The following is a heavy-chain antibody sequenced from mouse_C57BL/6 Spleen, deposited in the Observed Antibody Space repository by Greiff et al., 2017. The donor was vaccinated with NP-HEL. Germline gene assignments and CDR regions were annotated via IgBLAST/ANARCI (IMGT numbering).Heavy chain of an antibody. V-gene: IGHV1-72*01. CDR2: IDPNSGGT. J-gene: IGHJ2*01. CDR3: ARSPTNLYYFGC. D-gene: IGHD1-3*01. Sequence: QVQLQQPGAELVKPGASVKPSCKASGYTFTSYWMHWVKQRPGRGLEWIGRIDPNSGGTKYNEKFKSKATLTVDKPSSTAYMQLSSLTSEDSAVYYCARSPTNLYYFGCWGQGTTLTVAS. CDR1: GYTFTSYW.